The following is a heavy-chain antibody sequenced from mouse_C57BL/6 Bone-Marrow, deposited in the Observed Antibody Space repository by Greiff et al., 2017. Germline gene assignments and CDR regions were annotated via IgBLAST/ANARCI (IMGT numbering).Heavy chain of an antibody. CDR2: IDPEDGEP. J-gene: IGHJ1*03. CDR3: ASDGYYVPVSYFDV. V-gene: IGHV14-2*01. CDR1: GFNIKDYY. Sequence: EVQLQQSGAELVKPGASVKLSCTASGFNIKDYYMHWVKQRTEQGLEWIGRIDPEDGEPKYAPKFQGKATITADTSSNQAYLQLSSLTSEDPAVYYCASDGYYVPVSYFDVWGTGTTVTVSS. D-gene: IGHD2-3*01.